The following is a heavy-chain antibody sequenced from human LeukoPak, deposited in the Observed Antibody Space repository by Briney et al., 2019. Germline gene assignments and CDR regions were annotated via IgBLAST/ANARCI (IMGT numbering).Heavy chain of an antibody. CDR1: GFTFSNAW. J-gene: IGHJ4*02. V-gene: IGHV3-15*01. CDR3: TTDPDYVWGSYPIDY. D-gene: IGHD3-16*02. CDR2: IKSKTDGGTT. Sequence: PGGSLRLSCAASGFTFSNAWMSWVRQAPGKGLEWVGRIKSKTDGGTTDYAAPVKGRFTISRDDSKNTLYLQMNSLKTEDTAVYYCTTDPDYVWGSYPIDYWGQGTLVTVSS.